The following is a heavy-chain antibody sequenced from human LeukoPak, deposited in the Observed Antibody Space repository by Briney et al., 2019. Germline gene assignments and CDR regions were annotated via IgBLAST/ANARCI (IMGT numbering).Heavy chain of an antibody. V-gene: IGHV4-59*01. Sequence: SETLSLTCIVSGGSISSYYWSWIRQSPGKGLEWIGYIYDSGSTNYNPSLKGRVIISVDTSKNQFSLRLSSVTAADTAVHYCAREMATRGYYYYYMDVWGKGTTVTVSS. D-gene: IGHD5-24*01. J-gene: IGHJ6*03. CDR1: GGSISSYY. CDR2: IYDSGST. CDR3: AREMATRGYYYYYMDV.